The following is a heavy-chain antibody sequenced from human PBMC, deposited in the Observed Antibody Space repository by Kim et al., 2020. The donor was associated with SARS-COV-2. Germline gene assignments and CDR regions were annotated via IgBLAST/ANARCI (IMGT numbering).Heavy chain of an antibody. J-gene: IGHJ5*02. D-gene: IGHD2-8*02. CDR3: ARPGCTGGFCYFDP. CDR2: IYYTGTT. Sequence: SETLSLTCTVSGGSISSSDYYWGWIRQPPGKGLEWIGSIYYTGTTYYNPSLKSRVTISIDTSKNQFSLKLTSVTDATVYYCARPGCTGGFCYFDPWGQGT. CDR1: GGSISSSDYY. V-gene: IGHV4-39*01.